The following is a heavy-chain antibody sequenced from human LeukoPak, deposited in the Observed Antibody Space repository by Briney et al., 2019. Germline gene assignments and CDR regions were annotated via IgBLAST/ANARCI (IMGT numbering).Heavy chain of an antibody. D-gene: IGHD2-2*01. V-gene: IGHV1-18*01. CDR1: GYTFTSYG. Sequence: ASVKGSCKASGYTFTSYGISWVRQAPGQGLEWMGWISAYNGYTNYAQNLQGRVTMTTDTSASTGYMELRSLRSDDTAVYYCARDYCSTTSCYSKARFDYWGQGTLVTVSS. CDR3: ARDYCSTTSCYSKARFDY. J-gene: IGHJ4*02. CDR2: ISAYNGYT.